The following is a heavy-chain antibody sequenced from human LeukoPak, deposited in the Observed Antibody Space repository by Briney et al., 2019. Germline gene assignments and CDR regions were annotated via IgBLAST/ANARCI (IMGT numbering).Heavy chain of an antibody. CDR3: ASVRRGFGESSKYYSYYYMDV. D-gene: IGHD3-10*01. CDR1: GGSIGSTSYY. CDR2: IYYSGST. Sequence: SEILSLTCSVSGGSIGSTSYYWGWIRQPPGKGLEWIGNIYYSGSTYFNPSLKSRVTISVDTSKNQFSLKLSAVAAADTAVYYCASVRRGFGESSKYYSYYYMDVWGIGTTVTISS. J-gene: IGHJ6*03. V-gene: IGHV4-39*01.